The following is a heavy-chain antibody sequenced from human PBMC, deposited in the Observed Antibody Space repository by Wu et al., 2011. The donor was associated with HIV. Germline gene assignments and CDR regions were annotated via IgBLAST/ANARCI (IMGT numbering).Heavy chain of an antibody. V-gene: IGHV1-18*01. D-gene: IGHD6-6*01. J-gene: IGHJ6*03. CDR2: ISGYNGDT. CDR3: ARDGSSAQLDLYYNHMDV. CDR1: GYTFTSYG. Sequence: QVQLVQSGAEVRKPGASVKVSCKASGYTFTSYGISWVRQAPGQGLEWMGWISGYNGDTRYAQKLQDRVTMTTDTSTSTAYMELRSLRSDDTAVYYCARDGSSAQLDLYYNHMDVWGKGTTVTVSS.